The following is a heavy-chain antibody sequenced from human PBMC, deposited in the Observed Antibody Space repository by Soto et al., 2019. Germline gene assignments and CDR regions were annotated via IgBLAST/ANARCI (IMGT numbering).Heavy chain of an antibody. J-gene: IGHJ4*02. CDR3: ARDPVTTVTTGATDY. V-gene: IGHV4-61*01. D-gene: IGHD4-17*01. CDR2: IYYSGST. CDR1: GGSVSSGSYY. Sequence: QVQLQESGPGLVKPSETLSLTCTVSGGSVSSGSYYWSWIRQPPGKGLEWIGYIYYSGSTNYNPSLKSRVTISVDTSKNPFSLKLSSVTAADTAVYYCARDPVTTVTTGATDYWGQGTLVTVSS.